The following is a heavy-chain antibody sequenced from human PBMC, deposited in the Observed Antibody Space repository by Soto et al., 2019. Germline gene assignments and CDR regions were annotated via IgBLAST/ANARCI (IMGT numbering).Heavy chain of an antibody. CDR2: ISYSGRT. CDR3: ARGSIFGVVLNAFDI. D-gene: IGHD3-3*01. J-gene: IGHJ3*02. CDR1: GGSISGNGYY. V-gene: IGHV4-31*11. Sequence: QVQLQESGPGLVKPSQTLSLTCAVSGGSISGNGYYWNWIGQHPGKGLEWIGYISYSGRTFYSPSLKSRVTTSLDTSKNQFSLKLSSVTAADTAIYYCARGSIFGVVLNAFDIWGQGTMVAVSS.